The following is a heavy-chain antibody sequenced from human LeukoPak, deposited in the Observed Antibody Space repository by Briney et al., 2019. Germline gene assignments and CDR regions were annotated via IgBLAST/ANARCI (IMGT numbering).Heavy chain of an antibody. Sequence: SVTVSCKASGGTFSSYAISWVRQAPGQGLEWMGGIIPIFGTANYAQKFQGRVTITADESTSTAYMELSSLRSEDTAVYYCATKAHCGGDCYSAEYFQHWGQGTLVTVSS. CDR1: GGTFSSYA. CDR2: IIPIFGTA. J-gene: IGHJ1*01. V-gene: IGHV1-69*01. D-gene: IGHD2-21*02. CDR3: ATKAHCGGDCYSAEYFQH.